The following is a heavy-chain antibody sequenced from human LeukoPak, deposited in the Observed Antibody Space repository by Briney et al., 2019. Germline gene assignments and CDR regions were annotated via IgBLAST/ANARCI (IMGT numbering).Heavy chain of an antibody. Sequence: GGSLRLSCAASGFTFDDYAMHWVRQAPGKGLEWVANIKQDGSEKYYVDSVKGRFTISRDNAKNSLYLQMNSLRAEDTAVYYCARTYGSGSYISRGGQGTLVTVSS. V-gene: IGHV3-7*03. J-gene: IGHJ4*02. CDR2: IKQDGSEK. CDR1: GFTFDDYA. CDR3: ARTYGSGSYISR. D-gene: IGHD3-10*01.